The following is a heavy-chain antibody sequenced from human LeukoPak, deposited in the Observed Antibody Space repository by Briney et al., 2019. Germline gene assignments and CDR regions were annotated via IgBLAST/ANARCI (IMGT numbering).Heavy chain of an antibody. CDR3: ARVQLVDYYYYSYMDV. V-gene: IGHV3-20*04. CDR2: INWNGGST. J-gene: IGHJ6*03. Sequence: GGSLRLSCAVSGFTVSGNYMSWVRQAPGKGLEWVSGINWNGGSTGYADSVKGRFTISRDNAKNSLYLQMNSLRAEDTALYYCARVQLVDYYYYSYMDVWGKGTTVTVSS. CDR1: GFTVSGNY. D-gene: IGHD6-6*01.